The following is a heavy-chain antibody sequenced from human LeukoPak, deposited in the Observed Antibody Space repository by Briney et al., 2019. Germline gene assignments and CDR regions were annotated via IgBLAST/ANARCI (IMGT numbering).Heavy chain of an antibody. CDR2: IYYSGNT. D-gene: IGHD1-14*01. Sequence: SETLSLTCTVSGGSISSYYWSWIRQPPGKGLEYIGYIYYSGNTNSNPSLNRRVTISVDTSKNQFSLKLSSVTAADTAMYYCARRGSGASFEYYFDLWGRGTLVTVSS. J-gene: IGHJ2*01. V-gene: IGHV4-59*08. CDR3: ARRGSGASFEYYFDL. CDR1: GGSISSYY.